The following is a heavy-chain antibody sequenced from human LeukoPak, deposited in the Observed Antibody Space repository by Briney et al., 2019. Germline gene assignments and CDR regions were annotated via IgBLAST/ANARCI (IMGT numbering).Heavy chain of an antibody. V-gene: IGHV1-69*13. D-gene: IGHD3-22*01. Sequence: ASVKVSCKASGGTFSSYAISWVRQAPGQGVEWMGGIIPIFGTANYAQKFQGRVTITADDSTSTAYMELSSLRSEDTAVYYCARDYYDSSGYFDYWGQGTLVTVSS. CDR1: GGTFSSYA. CDR2: IIPIFGTA. CDR3: ARDYYDSSGYFDY. J-gene: IGHJ4*02.